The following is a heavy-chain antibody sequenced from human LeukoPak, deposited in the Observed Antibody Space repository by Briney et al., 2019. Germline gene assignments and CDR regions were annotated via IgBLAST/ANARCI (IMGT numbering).Heavy chain of an antibody. CDR3: ASPSGTSWGYYYYYYYMDV. D-gene: IGHD2-2*01. CDR1: GFTFSSYS. V-gene: IGHV3-48*01. J-gene: IGHJ6*03. Sequence: GGSLRLSCAASGFTFSSYSMNWVRQAPGKGLEWVSYISSSSSTIYYADSVKGRFTISRDNAKNSLYLQMNSLRAEDTAVYYCASPSGTSWGYYYYYYYMDVWGKGTTVTVSS. CDR2: ISSSSSTI.